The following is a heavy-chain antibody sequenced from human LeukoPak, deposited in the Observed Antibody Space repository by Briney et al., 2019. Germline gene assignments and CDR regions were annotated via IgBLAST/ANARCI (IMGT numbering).Heavy chain of an antibody. Sequence: GASVTVSCKASGYTFTSYGISWVRQAPGQGLEWMGWISAYNGNTNYAQKLQGRVTMTTDTSTSTAYMELRSLRSDDTAVYYCARDRYLGYCSSTSCQPYNWFDPWGQGTLVTVSS. CDR1: GYTFTSYG. CDR2: ISAYNGNT. CDR3: ARDRYLGYCSSTSCQPYNWFDP. J-gene: IGHJ5*02. D-gene: IGHD2-2*01. V-gene: IGHV1-18*01.